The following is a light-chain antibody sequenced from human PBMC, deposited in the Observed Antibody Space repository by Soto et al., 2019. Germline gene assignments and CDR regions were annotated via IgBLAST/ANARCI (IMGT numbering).Light chain of an antibody. V-gene: IGKV3-15*01. CDR1: QSVSSN. J-gene: IGKJ3*01. CDR2: ATS. CDR3: QQYNKWPLFT. Sequence: EIMMTQSPVTLSVSPGERATLSCRASQSVSSNLAWYQQKPGQAPRLLIYATSTRATGIPARFSGSGSGTEFTLTISSLQSEDFAVYYCQQYNKWPLFTFGPGTKVDI.